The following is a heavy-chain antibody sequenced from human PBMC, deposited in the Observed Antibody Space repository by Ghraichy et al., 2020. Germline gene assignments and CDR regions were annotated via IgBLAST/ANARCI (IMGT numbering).Heavy chain of an antibody. CDR1: GFSLSSSGEG. Sequence: SGPTLVKPTQTLTLTCTFSGFSLSSSGEGVGWIRQSPGKALEWLALIYWDDDKLYSTSLKSSLTITKDTSKNQVVLSMTNVDPVDTATYYCVQRGFGDYHSRHWGPGTLVPVPS. V-gene: IGHV2-5*02. D-gene: IGHD4-17*01. CDR2: IYWDDDK. CDR3: VQRGFGDYHSRH. J-gene: IGHJ4*02.